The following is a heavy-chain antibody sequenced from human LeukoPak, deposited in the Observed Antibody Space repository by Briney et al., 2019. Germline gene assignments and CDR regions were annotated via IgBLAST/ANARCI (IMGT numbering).Heavy chain of an antibody. CDR3: ARVHDYGGNTLDY. D-gene: IGHD4-23*01. J-gene: IGHJ4*02. V-gene: IGHV3-30-3*01. CDR1: GFTFSSYA. Sequence: GGSLRLSCAASGFTFSSYAMPWVRQAPGKGLEWVAVISYDGSNKYYADSVKGRFTISRDNSKNTLYLQMNSLRAEDTAVYYCARVHDYGGNTLDYWGQGTLVTVSS. CDR2: ISYDGSNK.